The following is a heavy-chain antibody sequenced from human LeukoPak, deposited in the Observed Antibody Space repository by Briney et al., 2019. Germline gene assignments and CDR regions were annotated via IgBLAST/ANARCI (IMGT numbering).Heavy chain of an antibody. CDR1: GYSITSSSW. CDR2: IYYSGNT. V-gene: IGHV4-28*01. Sequence: SETLSLTCAVSGYSITSSSWWGWIRQPPGKGLEWIGYIYYSGNTNYNPSLKSRVTISVDTSKNQFSLKLSSVTAADTAVYYCAGGRYSSGDWGQGTLVTVSS. D-gene: IGHD6-19*01. CDR3: AGGRYSSGD. J-gene: IGHJ4*02.